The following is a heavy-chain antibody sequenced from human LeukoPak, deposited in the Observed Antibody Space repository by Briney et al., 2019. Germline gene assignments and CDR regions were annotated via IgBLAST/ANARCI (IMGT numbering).Heavy chain of an antibody. CDR3: ARQSADHYDSSGYVYYMDV. Sequence: SETLSLTCTVSGYSISSGYYWGWIRHPPGKGLEWIGSIYHSGSTYYNPSLKSRVTISVDTSKNQFSLKLSSVTAADTAVYYCARQSADHYDSSGYVYYMDVWGKGTTVTISS. CDR1: GYSISSGYY. J-gene: IGHJ6*03. D-gene: IGHD3-22*01. V-gene: IGHV4-38-2*02. CDR2: IYHSGST.